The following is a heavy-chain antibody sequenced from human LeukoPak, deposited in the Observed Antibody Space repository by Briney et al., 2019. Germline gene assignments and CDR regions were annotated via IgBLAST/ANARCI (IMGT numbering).Heavy chain of an antibody. CDR1: GYTFTSYD. Sequence: ASVKVSCKASGYTFTSYDINWVRQAPGQGLEWMGWMNPNSGNTGYAQKFQGRVTMTRNTSISTAYMELSSLRSEDAAVYYCARGLGLVRGVIITSFDYWGQGTLVTVSS. V-gene: IGHV1-8*01. CDR3: ARGLGLVRGVIITSFDY. CDR2: MNPNSGNT. D-gene: IGHD3-10*01. J-gene: IGHJ4*02.